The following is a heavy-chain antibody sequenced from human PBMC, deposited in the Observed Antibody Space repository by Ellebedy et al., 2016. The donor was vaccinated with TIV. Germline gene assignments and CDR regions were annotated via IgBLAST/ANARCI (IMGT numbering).Heavy chain of an antibody. V-gene: IGHV1-24*01. J-gene: IGHJ3*02. Sequence: ASVKVSCKVSGYTLTKLSMHWVRQAPGKGLEWMGGFDPEDGERIYGQKFQGRVTMTEDISTDTVYMELSSLRSEDTAVYYCATFRNLDGFDIWGQGKMVTVSS. CDR3: ATFRNLDGFDI. CDR1: GYTLTKLS. CDR2: FDPEDGER. D-gene: IGHD2/OR15-2a*01.